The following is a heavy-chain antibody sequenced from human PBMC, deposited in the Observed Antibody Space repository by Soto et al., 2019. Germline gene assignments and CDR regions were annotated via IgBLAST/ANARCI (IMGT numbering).Heavy chain of an antibody. J-gene: IGHJ4*02. Sequence: GASVKVSCKASGGTFSSYAISWVRQAPGQGLEWMGGIIPIFGTANYAQKFQGRVTITADESTSTAYMELSSLRSEDTAVYYCARGGRDGYKGFFDYWRQGTLVTVSS. D-gene: IGHD5-12*01. CDR2: IIPIFGTA. CDR3: ARGGRDGYKGFFDY. CDR1: GGTFSSYA. V-gene: IGHV1-69*13.